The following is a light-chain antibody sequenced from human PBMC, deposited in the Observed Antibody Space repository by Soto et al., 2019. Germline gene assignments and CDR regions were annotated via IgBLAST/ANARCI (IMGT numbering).Light chain of an antibody. J-gene: IGKJ1*01. V-gene: IGKV3-15*01. CDR2: GAS. Sequence: DTVMTQSPATLSVSPGERASLSCGASQSVGNNLGGYRQKPGQAPRLLVYGASTRATGVPARFSGSGSGTEFTLIISSLESEDFAVYYCQQYNSWPRTFGQGTKVEIK. CDR3: QQYNSWPRT. CDR1: QSVGNN.